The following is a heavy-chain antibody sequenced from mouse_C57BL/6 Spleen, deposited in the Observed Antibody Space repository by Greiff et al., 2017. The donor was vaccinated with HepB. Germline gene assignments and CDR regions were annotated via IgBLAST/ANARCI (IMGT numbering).Heavy chain of an antibody. CDR3: TTLDSSGYVDY. CDR1: GFNIKDDY. Sequence: VQLKESGAELVRPGASVKLSCTASGFNIKDDYMHWVKQRPEQGLEWIGWIDPENGDTEYASKFQGKATITADTSSNTAYLQLSSLTSEDTAVYYCTTLDSSGYVDYWGQGTTLTVSS. V-gene: IGHV14-4*01. CDR2: IDPENGDT. J-gene: IGHJ2*01. D-gene: IGHD3-2*02.